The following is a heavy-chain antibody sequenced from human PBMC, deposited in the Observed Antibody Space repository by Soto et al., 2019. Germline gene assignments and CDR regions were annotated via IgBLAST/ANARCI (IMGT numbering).Heavy chain of an antibody. CDR2: IIPILGIA. CDR3: ASPNPPRGSGFLFDC. V-gene: IGHV1-69*02. CDR1: GGTFSSYT. J-gene: IGHJ4*02. Sequence: QVQLVQSGAEVKKPGSSVKVSCKASGGTFSSYTISWVRQAPGQGLEWMGRIIPILGIANYAQKFQGRVTTTAGKSTSTAHMQLRSLRSGDKAVYSCASPNPPRGSGFLFDCWGQGKLVTVSS. D-gene: IGHD1-26*01.